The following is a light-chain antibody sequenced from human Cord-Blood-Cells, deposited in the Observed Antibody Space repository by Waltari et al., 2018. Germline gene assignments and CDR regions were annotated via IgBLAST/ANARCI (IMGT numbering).Light chain of an antibody. V-gene: IGLV2-14*01. CDR1: SSDVGGYNY. CDR2: DVS. CDR3: SSYTSSSTLV. Sequence: QSALTQPASASGSPGQSITISCTGTSSDVGGYNYVSWYQQHPRKAPKLMFYDVSNRPSGVSNRFSGSKPGNTASLTISGLQAEDEADYYCSSYTSSSTLVFGGETKLTVL. J-gene: IGLJ2*01.